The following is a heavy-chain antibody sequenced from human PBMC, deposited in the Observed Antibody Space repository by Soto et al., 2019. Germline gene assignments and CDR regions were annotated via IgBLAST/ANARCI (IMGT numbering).Heavy chain of an antibody. CDR3: ASSRIQLEPYGMDV. J-gene: IGHJ6*02. CDR1: GYTFTSYA. Sequence: QVQLVQSGAEEKKPGASVKVSCKASGYTFTSYAIHWVRQAPGQRLEWMGWINAGNGNTKYSQKFQGRVTITRDTSASTAYMDLSSLRSEDTAVYYCASSRIQLEPYGMDVWGQGTTVTVSS. D-gene: IGHD1-1*01. CDR2: INAGNGNT. V-gene: IGHV1-3*05.